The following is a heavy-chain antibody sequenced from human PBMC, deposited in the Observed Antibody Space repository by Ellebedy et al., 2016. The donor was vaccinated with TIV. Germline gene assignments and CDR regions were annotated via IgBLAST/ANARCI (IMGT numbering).Heavy chain of an antibody. D-gene: IGHD3-16*01. CDR1: GFSVRSNT. J-gene: IGHJ4*02. CDR3: ARDWGVVPRD. V-gene: IGHV3-53*01. Sequence: PGGSLRLSCAASGFSVRSNTMSWVRQAPGKGLQWVSLLYNGDKTYYADSVKGRFTISRDNSRNTVYLQMNSLTDEDTAVYYCARDWGVVPRDWGQGTLVTVSS. CDR2: LYNGDKT.